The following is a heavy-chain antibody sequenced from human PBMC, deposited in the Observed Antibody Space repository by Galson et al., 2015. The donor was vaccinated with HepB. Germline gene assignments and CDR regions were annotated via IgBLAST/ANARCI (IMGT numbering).Heavy chain of an antibody. J-gene: IGHJ3*02. V-gene: IGHV1-2*06. CDR2: INPNSGGT. CDR1: GYTFTGYF. CDR3: AREHIITFGGVIVGAFDI. Sequence: SCKASGYTFTGYFMHWVRQAPGQGLEWMGRINPNSGGTNYAQKFQGRVTMTRDTSISTAYMELSRLRSDDTAVYYCAREHIITFGGVIVGAFDIWGQGTMVTVSS. D-gene: IGHD3-16*02.